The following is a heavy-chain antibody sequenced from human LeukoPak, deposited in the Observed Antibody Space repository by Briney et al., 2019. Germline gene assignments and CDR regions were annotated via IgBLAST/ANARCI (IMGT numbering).Heavy chain of an antibody. Sequence: PGGSLRLSCAASGFTFSSYAMHWVRQAPGKGLEWVAVISYDGSNKYYADSVKGRLTISRDNSKNTLYLQMNSLSAEDTAVYYCTRIRGSSGWYEPFDYWGQGTLVTVSS. CDR2: ISYDGSNK. CDR3: TRIRGSSGWYEPFDY. D-gene: IGHD6-19*01. V-gene: IGHV3-30-3*01. J-gene: IGHJ4*02. CDR1: GFTFSSYA.